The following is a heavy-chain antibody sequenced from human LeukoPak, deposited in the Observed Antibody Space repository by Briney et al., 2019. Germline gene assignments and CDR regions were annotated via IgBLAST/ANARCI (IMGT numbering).Heavy chain of an antibody. CDR2: IYYSGST. V-gene: IGHV4-59*01. Sequence: SETLSLTCTVSAGSISSYYWSWIRQPPGKGLEWIGYIYYSGSTNYNPSLKSRVTISVDTSKNQFSLKLSSVTAADTAVYYSARDMTLYDSMEGWFDPWGQGTLVTVSS. J-gene: IGHJ5*02. CDR1: AGSISSYY. CDR3: ARDMTLYDSMEGWFDP. D-gene: IGHD2/OR15-2a*01.